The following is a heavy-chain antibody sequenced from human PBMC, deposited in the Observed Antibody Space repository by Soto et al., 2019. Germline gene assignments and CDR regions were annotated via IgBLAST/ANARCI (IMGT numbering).Heavy chain of an antibody. D-gene: IGHD3-16*01. Sequence: QVQLVESGGGVVQPGRSLRLSCAASGFTFSTYGMHWVRQAPGKGLEWVAVVWYDGINKYYGDSVKGRFTISRDNSKNXXDLEMNGLRAEDTAVYYCAGEGVTITFGGASAFDLWGQGTMVTVSS. CDR3: AGEGVTITFGGASAFDL. V-gene: IGHV3-33*01. CDR2: VWYDGINK. J-gene: IGHJ3*01. CDR1: GFTFSTYG.